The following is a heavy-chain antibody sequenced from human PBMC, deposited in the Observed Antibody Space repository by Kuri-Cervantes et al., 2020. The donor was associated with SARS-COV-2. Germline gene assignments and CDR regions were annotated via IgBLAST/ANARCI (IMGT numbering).Heavy chain of an antibody. Sequence: LRLSCTVSGGSISSGDYYWSWIRQPPGKGLEWIGYIYYGGSTYYNPSLKSRVTTSVDTSKNQFSLKLSSVTAADTAVYYCARESSYITIFGVVTRYGMDVWGQGTTVTVSS. CDR3: ARESSYITIFGVVTRYGMDV. J-gene: IGHJ6*02. D-gene: IGHD3-3*01. CDR1: GGSISSGDYY. V-gene: IGHV4-30-4*01. CDR2: IYYGGST.